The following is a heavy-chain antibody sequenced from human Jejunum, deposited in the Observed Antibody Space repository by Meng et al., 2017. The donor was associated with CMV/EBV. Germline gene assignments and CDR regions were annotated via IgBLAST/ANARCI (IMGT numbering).Heavy chain of an antibody. V-gene: IGHV3-48*03. CDR2: ISSGGGPQ. J-gene: IGHJ5*02. CDR1: GFSFSNYE. CDR3: ARSKVAMGFDL. D-gene: IGHD5-12*01. Sequence: ASGFSFSNYEVSWVRQAPGKGLEWVSFISSGGGPQYHADSVKGRFTISSGSAKNSLDLQMNGLRIEDTAIYYCARSKVAMGFDLWGQGTLVTVSS.